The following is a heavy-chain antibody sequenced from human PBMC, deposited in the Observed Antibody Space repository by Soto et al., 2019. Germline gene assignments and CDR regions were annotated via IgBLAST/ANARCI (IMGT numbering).Heavy chain of an antibody. CDR3: SNRDNSNYGGFFDY. CDR2: ISGSGSST. Sequence: LRLCCESSGCTFSSYAMSCVRQAPGKGLEWVSTISGSGSSTYYADSVKGRFTISRDNSKNTLYLQMNSLRAEDTAIYYCSNRDNSNYGGFFDYWGQGTVVTVSS. V-gene: IGHV3-23*01. CDR1: GCTFSSYA. D-gene: IGHD4-4*01. J-gene: IGHJ4*02.